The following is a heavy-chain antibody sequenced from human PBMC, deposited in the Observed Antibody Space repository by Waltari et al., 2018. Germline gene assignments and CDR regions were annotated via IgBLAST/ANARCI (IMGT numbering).Heavy chain of an antibody. Sequence: QLQLQESGPRLVRPSETLSLICRVSGVSITSNRHDWAWIRPSPGQGLGWIGTVSYSGTTYISPSLKSRVSVSRDTSKNQVSLILGSVTAADMAVYYCATYIGASVGTAAFDVWGQGTMVTVSS. V-gene: IGHV4-39*01. CDR3: ATYIGASVGTAAFDV. D-gene: IGHD5-12*01. CDR2: VSYSGTT. J-gene: IGHJ3*01. CDR1: GVSITSNRHD.